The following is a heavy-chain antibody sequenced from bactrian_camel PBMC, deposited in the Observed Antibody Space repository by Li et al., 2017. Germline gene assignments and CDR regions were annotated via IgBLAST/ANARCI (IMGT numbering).Heavy chain of an antibody. V-gene: IGHV3S40*01. CDR2: IYVIGGST. CDR1: GFNFRGSH. CDR3: AAGRAGCPIPPATTYDY. J-gene: IGHJ4*01. D-gene: IGHD3*01. Sequence: VQLVESGGGSVQPGGSLKLSCAASGFNFRGSHMSWQRQTPGKEREGVAMIYVIGGSTYYVDSVEGRFTISRDNAKNTVYLEMNNLKPEDTAVYRCAAGRAGCPIPPATTYDYYGQGTQVTVS.